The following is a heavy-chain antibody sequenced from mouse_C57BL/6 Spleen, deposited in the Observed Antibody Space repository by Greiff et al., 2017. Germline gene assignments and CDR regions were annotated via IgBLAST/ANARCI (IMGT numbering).Heavy chain of an antibody. J-gene: IGHJ3*01. CDR3: ARGYDYDGGFAY. D-gene: IGHD2-4*01. CDR1: GYTFTSYW. CDR2: IDPSDSET. V-gene: IGHV1-52*01. Sequence: QVHVKQPGAELVRPGSSVKLSCKASGYTFTSYWMHWVKQRPIQGLEWIGNIDPSDSETHYNQKFKDKATLTVDKSSSTAYMQLSSLTSEDSAVYYCARGYDYDGGFAYWGQGTLVTVSA.